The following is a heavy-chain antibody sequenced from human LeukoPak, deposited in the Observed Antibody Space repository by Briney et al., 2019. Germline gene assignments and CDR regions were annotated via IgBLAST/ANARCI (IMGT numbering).Heavy chain of an antibody. D-gene: IGHD3-3*01. V-gene: IGHV4-34*01. CDR2: IYTSGST. CDR3: ARAPTIFGVVTHP. Sequence: SETLSLTCAVYGGSFSGYYWSWIRQPPGKGLEWIGRIYTSGSTNYNPSLKSRVAISVDTSKNQFSLKLSSVTAADTAVYYCARAPTIFGVVTHPWGQGTLVTVSS. CDR1: GGSFSGYY. J-gene: IGHJ5*02.